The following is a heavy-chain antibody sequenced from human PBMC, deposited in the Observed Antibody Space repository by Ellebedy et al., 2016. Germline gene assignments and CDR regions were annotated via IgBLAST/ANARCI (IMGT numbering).Heavy chain of an antibody. CDR3: ARDISIAVAGS. J-gene: IGHJ4*02. CDR1: GYTFTSYY. V-gene: IGHV1-46*01. CDR2: INPSGGST. D-gene: IGHD6-19*01. Sequence: ASVKVSXXASGYTFTSYYMHWVRQAPGQGLEWMGIINPSGGSTSYAQKFQGRVTMTRDTSTSTVYMELSSLRSEDTAVYYCARDISIAVAGSWGQGTLVTVSS.